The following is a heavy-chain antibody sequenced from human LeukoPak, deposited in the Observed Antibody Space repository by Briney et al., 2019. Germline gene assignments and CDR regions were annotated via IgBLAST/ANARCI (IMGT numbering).Heavy chain of an antibody. D-gene: IGHD5-18*01. CDR1: GFTLSSYW. Sequence: PGGSLRLSCAASGFTLSSYWMHWVRQVPGQGLVWVSRINGDGRTTNYADAVKGRFTISRDNAKNTLYLQVDSLRAEDTAVYYCARAGGYSYNNYLDPWGRETLLTVSS. CDR2: INGDGRTT. V-gene: IGHV3-74*01. J-gene: IGHJ5*02. CDR3: ARAGGYSYNNYLDP.